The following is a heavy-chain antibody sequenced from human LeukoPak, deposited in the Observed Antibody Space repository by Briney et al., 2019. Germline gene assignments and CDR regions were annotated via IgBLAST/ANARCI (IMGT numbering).Heavy chain of an antibody. CDR1: GGSFSGYY. Sequence: PSETLSLTCAVYGGSFSGYYWSWIRQPPGKGLEWIGEINHSGSTNYNPSLKSRVTISVDTSKNQFSLKLSSVTAADTAVYYCARGRVLNWFDPWGQGTLVTVSS. D-gene: IGHD2/OR15-2a*01. CDR3: ARGRVLNWFDP. V-gene: IGHV4-34*01. CDR2: INHSGST. J-gene: IGHJ5*02.